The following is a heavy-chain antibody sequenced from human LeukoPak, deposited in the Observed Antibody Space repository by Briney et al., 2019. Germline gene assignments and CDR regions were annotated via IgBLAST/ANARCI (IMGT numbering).Heavy chain of an antibody. CDR1: GGSVSSSFYY. CDR3: ANAASYSVDY. D-gene: IGHD1-26*01. CDR2: MYFSGST. V-gene: IGHV4-39*01. Sequence: SETLSLTCTVSGGSVSSSFYYWGWIRQPPGKGLVWIGSMYFSGSTHYNPSLKSRLTISVDTSKHQFSLKLTSVTAADTAVYYCANAASYSVDYWGQGTLVTVSS. J-gene: IGHJ4*02.